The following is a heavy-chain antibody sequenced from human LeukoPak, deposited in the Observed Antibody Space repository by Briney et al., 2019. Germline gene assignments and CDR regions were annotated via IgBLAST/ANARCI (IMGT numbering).Heavy chain of an antibody. CDR1: GGSISSSNW. J-gene: IGHJ3*01. V-gene: IGHV4-4*02. D-gene: IGHD6-19*01. Sequence: SETLSLTCAVSGGSISSSNWWSWVRQPPGKGLEWIGEIYHSGSTNYNPSLKSRVTISVDTSKNQFSLRLTSVTAADTAVYSCASYSSGRYNAFDFWGQGTMVTVSS. CDR3: ASYSSGRYNAFDF. CDR2: IYHSGST.